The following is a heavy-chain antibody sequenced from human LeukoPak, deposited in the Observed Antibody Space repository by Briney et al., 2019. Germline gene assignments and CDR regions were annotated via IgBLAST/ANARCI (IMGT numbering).Heavy chain of an antibody. D-gene: IGHD3-3*01. CDR1: GGSITSTDFW. V-gene: IGHV4-39*01. J-gene: IGHJ4*02. CDR2: FYYNGSP. Sequence: SETLSLTCSVSGGSITSTDFWWGWIRQPPGKGLEWITNFYYNGSPYNNPSLEGRVTISVDASKNQFSLKLSSVTAADTAIYYCARRGQRTAWSFDYWGQGTLVTVSS. CDR3: ARRGQRTAWSFDY.